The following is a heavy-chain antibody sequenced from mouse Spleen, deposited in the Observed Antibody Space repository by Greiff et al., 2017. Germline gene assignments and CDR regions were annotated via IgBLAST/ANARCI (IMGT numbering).Heavy chain of an antibody. D-gene: IGHD2-4*01. CDR1: GYSITSGYY. CDR3: AREEDYDYRFAY. Sequence: ESGPGLVKPSQSLSLTCSVTGYSITSGYYWNWIRQFPGNKLEWMGYISYDGSNNYNPSLKNRISITRDTSKNQFFLKLNSVTTEDTATYYCAREEDYDYRFAYWGQGTLVTVSA. CDR2: ISYDGSN. J-gene: IGHJ3*01. V-gene: IGHV3-6*01.